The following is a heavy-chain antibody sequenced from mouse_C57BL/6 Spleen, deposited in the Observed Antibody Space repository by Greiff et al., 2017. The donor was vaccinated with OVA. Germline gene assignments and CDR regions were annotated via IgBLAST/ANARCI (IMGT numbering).Heavy chain of an antibody. CDR2: IDPSDSET. CDR1: GYTFTSYW. Sequence: VQLQQPGAELVRPGSSVKLSCKASGYTFTSYWMHWVKQRPIQGLEWIGNIDPSDSETHYNQKFKDKATLTVDKSSSTAYMQLSSLTSEDSAVYDCARGDVRAWFAYWGQGTLVTVSA. V-gene: IGHV1-52*01. CDR3: ARGDVRAWFAY. J-gene: IGHJ3*01.